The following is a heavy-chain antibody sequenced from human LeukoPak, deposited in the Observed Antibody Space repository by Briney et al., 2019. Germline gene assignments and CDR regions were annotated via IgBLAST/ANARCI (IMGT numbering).Heavy chain of an antibody. CDR1: GFTFGSYA. Sequence: PGGSLRLSCAASGFTFGSYAMHWVRQAPGKGLEWVAVISYDGSNKYYAGSVKGRFTISRDNSKNTLYLQMNSLRAEDTAVYYCARVYNPLVYYMDVWGKGTTVTVSS. D-gene: IGHD1-1*01. V-gene: IGHV3-30*04. J-gene: IGHJ6*03. CDR2: ISYDGSNK. CDR3: ARVYNPLVYYMDV.